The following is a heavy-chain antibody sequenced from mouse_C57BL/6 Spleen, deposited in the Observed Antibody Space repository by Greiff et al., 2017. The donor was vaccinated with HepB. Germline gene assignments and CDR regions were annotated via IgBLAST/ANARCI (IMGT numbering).Heavy chain of an antibody. CDR1: GYTFTSYW. CDR2: IDPNSGGT. D-gene: IGHD1-1*01. Sequence: QVQLQQPGAELVKPGASVKLSCKASGYTFTSYWMHWVKQRPGRGLEWIGRIDPNSGGTKYNEKFKSKATLTVDKPSSTAYMQLSSLTSEDSAVYYCARNEFPFITTVVDAMDYWGQGTSVTVSS. J-gene: IGHJ4*01. V-gene: IGHV1-72*01. CDR3: ARNEFPFITTVVDAMDY.